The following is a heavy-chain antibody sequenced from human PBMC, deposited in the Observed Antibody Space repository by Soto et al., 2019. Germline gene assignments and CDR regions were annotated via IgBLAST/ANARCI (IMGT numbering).Heavy chain of an antibody. CDR1: GYTFTNND. Sequence: QVQLVQSGAELKKPGASVRVSCKASGYTFTNNDVTWVRQATGQGLEWMGWMNPGSGDTGYAQKFQGRVTMTSDISIATAYMELSSLRSEDTSIYYCARIASFGSLNWFDPWCQGTLVTVSS. D-gene: IGHD5-18*01. CDR2: MNPGSGDT. J-gene: IGHJ5*01. CDR3: ARIASFGSLNWFDP. V-gene: IGHV1-8*01.